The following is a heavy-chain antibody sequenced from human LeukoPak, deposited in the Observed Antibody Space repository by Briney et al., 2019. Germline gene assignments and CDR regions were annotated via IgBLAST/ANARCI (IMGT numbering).Heavy chain of an antibody. D-gene: IGHD6-13*01. CDR2: IDYSGTT. CDR3: ARRGQAAGSKGAFDY. CDR1: GGSISSGSYY. V-gene: IGHV4-39*01. J-gene: IGHJ4*02. Sequence: SETLSLTCTVSGGSISSGSYYWGWLRQPPGKRLEWIGSIDYSGTTYYNPSLKSRVTISVDTSKNQFSLKLSSMTAADTALYYCARRGQAAGSKGAFDYWGQGTLVTVSS.